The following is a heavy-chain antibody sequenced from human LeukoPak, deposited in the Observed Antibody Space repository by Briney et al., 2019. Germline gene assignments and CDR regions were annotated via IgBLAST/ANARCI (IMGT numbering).Heavy chain of an antibody. CDR2: IYTGGST. CDR1: GFTVISNY. Sequence: GSLRLSCAASGFTVISNYMSWVRQAPGKGLEWVSVIYTGGSTYYADSVKGRFTISRDKSKNTLYLQMNSLRAEDTAVYYCVPHYYELDYWGQGTLVTVSS. D-gene: IGHD3-16*01. CDR3: VPHYYELDY. V-gene: IGHV3-66*01. J-gene: IGHJ4*02.